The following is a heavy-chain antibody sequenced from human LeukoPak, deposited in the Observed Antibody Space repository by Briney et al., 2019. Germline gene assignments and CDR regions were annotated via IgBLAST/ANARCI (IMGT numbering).Heavy chain of an antibody. CDR3: ARGEVGDRPRGAFDI. V-gene: IGHV5-10-1*01. D-gene: IGHD4-17*01. Sequence: GESLKISCKGSGYSFTSYWISWGRQMPGKGLEWMGRIDPSDSYTNYSPSFQGHVTISAGKSISTAYLQWSSLKASDTAMYYCARGEVGDRPRGAFDIWGQGTMVTVSS. CDR2: IDPSDSYT. CDR1: GYSFTSYW. J-gene: IGHJ3*02.